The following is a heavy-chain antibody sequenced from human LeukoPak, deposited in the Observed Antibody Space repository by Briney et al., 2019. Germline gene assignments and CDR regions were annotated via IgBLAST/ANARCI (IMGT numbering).Heavy chain of an antibody. CDR2: IYYSGIA. Sequence: PSETLSFTSTVSDGSITRSSYYWGWIRQTPGESLEWIGSIYYSGIAYYNPSLQGRVTMSVDTSKNQFSLKLNSVTVADTAVYYCARLRVTTGFDYWDQGIPVTVSS. D-gene: IGHD2-21*02. CDR3: ARLRVTTGFDY. V-gene: IGHV4-39*01. J-gene: IGHJ4*02. CDR1: DGSITRSSYY.